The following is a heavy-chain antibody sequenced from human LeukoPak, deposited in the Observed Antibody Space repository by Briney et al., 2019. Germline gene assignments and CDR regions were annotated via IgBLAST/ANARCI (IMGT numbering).Heavy chain of an antibody. Sequence: GGSLGLSCAASGFTFSDYYMSWIRQAPGKGLEWVSYISSSGSTIYYADSVKVRFTISRDNAKNSLYLQMNILRAEDTAVYYCASLYCCGGRCYSALGYWGQGTLVTVSS. CDR1: GFTFSDYY. D-gene: IGHD2-15*01. V-gene: IGHV3-11*04. CDR3: ASLYCCGGRCYSALGY. J-gene: IGHJ4*02. CDR2: ISSSGSTI.